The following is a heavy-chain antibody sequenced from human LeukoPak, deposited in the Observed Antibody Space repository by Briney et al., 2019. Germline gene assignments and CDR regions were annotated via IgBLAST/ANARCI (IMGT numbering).Heavy chain of an antibody. D-gene: IGHD2-8*02. Sequence: GGSLRLSCAASGFTFSSYAMSWVRQVPGKGLECVSAISGIGGSTYYADSVEGGFTISRDNSKNTLYLQMNSMRAEETAVYYCATLVALDAFDIWGQGTMVTVSS. J-gene: IGHJ3*02. CDR1: GFTFSSYA. CDR2: ISGIGGST. CDR3: ATLVALDAFDI. V-gene: IGHV3-23*01.